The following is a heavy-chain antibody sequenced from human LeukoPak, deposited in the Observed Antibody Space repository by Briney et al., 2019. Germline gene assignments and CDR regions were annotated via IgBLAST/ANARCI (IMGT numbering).Heavy chain of an antibody. V-gene: IGHV3-9*01. CDR1: GFTFDDYA. CDR3: AREGYYGSGSPPSLYFDY. J-gene: IGHJ4*02. D-gene: IGHD3-10*01. CDR2: FSWIGDKI. Sequence: GGSLRLSCVASGFTFDDYAMHWVRQVPGKGLEWVSGFSWIGDKIDYADSVKGRFTISRDNSRSTLYLQMNSLRPEDTAIYYCAREGYYGSGSPPSLYFDYWGQGTLVTVSS.